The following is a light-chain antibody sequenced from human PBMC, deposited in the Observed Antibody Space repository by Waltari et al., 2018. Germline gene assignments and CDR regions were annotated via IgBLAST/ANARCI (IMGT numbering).Light chain of an antibody. V-gene: IGKV1-39*01. CDR2: AAS. CDR3: QQTYVTPRT. Sequence: DIQMTQSPSSLSASVGDRVTITSRASQSIYNYLNWYQQNPGKVPKLLIYAASNLQSGVPSRFSGSGSGTDFTLTISSLHPEDFATYYCQQTYVTPRTFGQGTKVEIK. J-gene: IGKJ1*01. CDR1: QSIYNY.